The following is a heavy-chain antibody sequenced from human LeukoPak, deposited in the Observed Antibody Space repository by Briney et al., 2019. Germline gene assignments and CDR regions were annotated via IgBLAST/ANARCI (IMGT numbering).Heavy chain of an antibody. D-gene: IGHD6-25*01. J-gene: IGHJ4*02. CDR2: MNPNNGDS. CDR3: ARTTSFTASGYDY. V-gene: IGHV1-8*03. Sequence: GASVKVCCKASGYTFTNYHINWVRQATGQGLEWMGWMNPNNGDSGYAQKFQGRVTITRDTSISTSYMELRSLRSDDTAVYFCARTTSFTASGYDYWGQGTLVTVSS. CDR1: GYTFTNYH.